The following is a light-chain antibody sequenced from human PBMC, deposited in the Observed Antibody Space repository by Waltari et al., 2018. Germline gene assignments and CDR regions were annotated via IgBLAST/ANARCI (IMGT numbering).Light chain of an antibody. CDR1: QYTNIY. V-gene: IGKV1-39*01. CDR2: AAS. J-gene: IGKJ2*01. Sequence: DIQMTQSPTSLSAFVGDSVTITCRASQYTNIYINWYQQKPGNAPKLVIYAASTLQSVVPSRFSGSGSGTDFTLTISSLQPEDFATYYRQQSYSHPQTFGQGTKLEI. CDR3: QQSYSHPQT.